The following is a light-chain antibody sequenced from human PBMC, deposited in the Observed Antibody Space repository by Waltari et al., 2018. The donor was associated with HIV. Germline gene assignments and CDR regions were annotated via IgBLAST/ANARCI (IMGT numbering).Light chain of an antibody. Sequence: QSALTQPPSASGSPGLSVATPCPGTSSDNGAYNFVSWYQQQPGSAPKLIIFEVTKRPTGVPDRFSGSKSGNTASLTVSGLLPEDDADYYCSSYAGSNRFVVFGGGTRLTVL. V-gene: IGLV2-8*01. CDR1: SSDNGAYNF. CDR2: EVT. J-gene: IGLJ2*01. CDR3: SSYAGSNRFVV.